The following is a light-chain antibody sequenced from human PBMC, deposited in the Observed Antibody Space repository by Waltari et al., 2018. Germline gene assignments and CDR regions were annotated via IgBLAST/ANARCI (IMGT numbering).Light chain of an antibody. CDR1: QSISSW. CDR3: QQYNSYSPET. V-gene: IGKV1-5*03. J-gene: IGKJ1*01. Sequence: DIQMTQSPSTLSASVGDRVTITCRASQSISSWVAWYQQKPGKAPKLLIYKASTLESGVPSRFSGSGSGTEFTLTISSLQPDDFATYYCQQYNSYSPETFGQGTKVEIK. CDR2: KAS.